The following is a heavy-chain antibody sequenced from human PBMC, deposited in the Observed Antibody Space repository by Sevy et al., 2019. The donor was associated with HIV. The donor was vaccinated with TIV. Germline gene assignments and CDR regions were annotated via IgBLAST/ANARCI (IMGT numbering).Heavy chain of an antibody. V-gene: IGHV1-2*02. CDR2: INPNSGGT. D-gene: IGHD3-22*01. CDR1: GYTFTGYY. CDR3: ARDQSDYYDSNGAFDI. J-gene: IGHJ3*02. Sequence: ASVKVSCKASGYTFTGYYMYWVRQAPGQGLEWMGWINPNSGGTNDAQKFQGRVTMTRDTSISTAYMELSRLRSDDTAVYYCARDQSDYYDSNGAFDIWGQGTMVTVSS.